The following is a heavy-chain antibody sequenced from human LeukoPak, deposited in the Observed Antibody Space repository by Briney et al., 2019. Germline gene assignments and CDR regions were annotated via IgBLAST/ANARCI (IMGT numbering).Heavy chain of an antibody. CDR1: GGSISSYY. Sequence: PSETLSLTCTVSGGSISSYYWSWIRQPPGKGLERIGYIYYSGSTNYNPSLKSRVTISVDTSKNQFSLKLSSVTAADTAVYYCARVGGYNYHLDYWGQGTLVTVSS. CDR3: ARVGGYNYHLDY. CDR2: IYYSGST. V-gene: IGHV4-59*01. D-gene: IGHD5-24*01. J-gene: IGHJ4*02.